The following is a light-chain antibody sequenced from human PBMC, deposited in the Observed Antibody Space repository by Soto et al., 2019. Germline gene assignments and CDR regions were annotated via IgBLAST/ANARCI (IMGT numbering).Light chain of an antibody. CDR1: SSNIGNNY. CDR2: DNN. J-gene: IGLJ2*01. Sequence: QSVLTQPPSVSAAPGQKVTISCSGSSSNIGNNYVSWYQQLPGTAPKLLIYDNNKRPSGIPDRFSASKSGMSVTLDITGLQTGDEADYYCGTWDNSLSVVVFGGGTKLTVL. CDR3: GTWDNSLSVVV. V-gene: IGLV1-51*01.